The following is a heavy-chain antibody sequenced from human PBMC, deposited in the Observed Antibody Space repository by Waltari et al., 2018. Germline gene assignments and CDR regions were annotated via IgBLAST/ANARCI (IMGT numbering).Heavy chain of an antibody. CDR3: ATWRENAFDV. CDR2: INPNRGGT. J-gene: IGHJ3*01. Sequence: QVQLVQSGAEMKKRGASVKVSCEASGYTFTGYFIHWVRQAPGQGLEWMGRINPNRGGTNYAQKFQGRVTLTRDKSINTADMDLSRLTSDDTGMYYCATWRENAFDVWGQGTMVTVST. CDR1: GYTFTGYF. V-gene: IGHV1-2*02. D-gene: IGHD1-1*01.